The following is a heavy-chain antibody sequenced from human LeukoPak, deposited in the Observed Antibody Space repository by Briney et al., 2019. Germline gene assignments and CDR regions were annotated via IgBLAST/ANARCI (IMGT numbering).Heavy chain of an antibody. V-gene: IGHV1-18*04. CDR1: GYTFTSYG. J-gene: IGHJ5*02. D-gene: IGHD6-19*01. CDR3: ARDRSSSGWYHWFGP. Sequence: ASVKVSCKASGYTFTSYGISWVRQAPGQGLEWMGWISAYNGNTNYAQKLQGRVTMTTDTSTSTAYMELRSLRSDDTAVYYCARDRSSSGWYHWFGPWGQGTLVTVSS. CDR2: ISAYNGNT.